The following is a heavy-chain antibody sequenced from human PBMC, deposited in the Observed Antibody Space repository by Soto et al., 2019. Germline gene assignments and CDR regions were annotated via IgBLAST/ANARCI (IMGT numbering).Heavy chain of an antibody. J-gene: IGHJ4*02. CDR3: AREGGRYCTGGSCQVDY. D-gene: IGHD2-15*01. CDR1: GGSISSSSYY. CDR2: IYYSGNT. Sequence: SETRSLTCTVSGGSISSSSYYWGWIRQPPGKGLEWIGSIYYSGNTYYTPSLKSRVTISVDTSKNQFSLKLSSVTAADTAVYYCAREGGRYCTGGSCQVDYWGQGTLVTVS. V-gene: IGHV4-39*02.